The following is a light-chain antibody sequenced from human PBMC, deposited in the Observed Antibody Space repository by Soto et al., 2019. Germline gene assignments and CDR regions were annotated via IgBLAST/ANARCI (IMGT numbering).Light chain of an antibody. CDR3: QQYYSSPIT. J-gene: IGKJ5*01. CDR2: WAS. Sequence: DIVMTQSPDSLAVSLGERATINCKSGQSVLSSSNNKNYLAWYQQKPGQPPKLLISWASTRESGVPDRFSGSGSGTDFTLTIGSLRAEDVAVYYCQQYYSSPITFGQGTRLEIK. CDR1: QSVLSSSNNKNY. V-gene: IGKV4-1*01.